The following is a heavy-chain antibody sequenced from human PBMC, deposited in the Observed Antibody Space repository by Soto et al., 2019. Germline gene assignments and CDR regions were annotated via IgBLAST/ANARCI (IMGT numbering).Heavy chain of an antibody. CDR2: IYYSGST. V-gene: IGHV4-39*01. CDR3: ARQGWWLRS. Sequence: SETLSLTCTVSGDSISSGDYYWSWIRQPPGKGLEWIGSIYYSGSTNYNPSLKSRVTISVDTSKNQFSLKLSSVTAADTAVYYCARQGWWLRSWGQGTLVTLSS. CDR1: GDSISSGDYY. J-gene: IGHJ4*02. D-gene: IGHD5-12*01.